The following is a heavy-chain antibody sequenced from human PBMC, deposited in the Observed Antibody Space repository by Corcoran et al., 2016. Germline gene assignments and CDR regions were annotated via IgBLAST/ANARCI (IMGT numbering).Heavy chain of an antibody. Sequence: QVQLQQSGPGLVKPSQTLSLTCTVSGDSISSGCYYWSWIRQHPGKGLDWIGYIDYSGSTYYNPSLKSRVTTSVETSKNQFSLKLSSVSAADTAVYYSARVYDYVWGKAGFDYGGQGSLGTVSS. CDR3: ARVYDYVWGKAGFDY. D-gene: IGHD3-16*01. CDR1: GDSISSGCYY. CDR2: IDYSGST. J-gene: IGHJ4*02. V-gene: IGHV4-31*03.